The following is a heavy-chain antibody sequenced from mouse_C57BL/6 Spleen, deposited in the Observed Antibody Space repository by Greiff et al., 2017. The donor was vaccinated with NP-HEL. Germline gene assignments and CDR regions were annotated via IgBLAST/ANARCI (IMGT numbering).Heavy chain of an antibody. CDR1: GYSFTDYN. CDR2: INPNYGTT. D-gene: IGHD2-1*01. Sequence: QLQESGPELVKPGASVKISCKASGYSFTDYNMNWVQQSTGKSLEWIGVINPNYGTTSYNQKFKGKATLTVDQSSSTAYMQLNSLTSEDSAVYYCSRRGIYYGNYAFDYWGQGTTLTVSS. V-gene: IGHV1-39*01. CDR3: SRRGIYYGNYAFDY. J-gene: IGHJ2*01.